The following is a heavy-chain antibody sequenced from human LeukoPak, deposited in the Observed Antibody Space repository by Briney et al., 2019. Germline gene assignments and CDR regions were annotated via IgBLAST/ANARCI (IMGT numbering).Heavy chain of an antibody. CDR1: GGSISSYY. CDR2: IYYSGST. Sequence: TSETLSLTCTVSGGSISSYYWSWIRQPPGKGLEWIGYIYYSGSTNYNPSLKSRVTISVDTSKNQFSLKLSSVTAADTAVYYCARTGDYDILNPNWFDHWGQGTLVTVSS. V-gene: IGHV4-59*08. D-gene: IGHD3-9*01. J-gene: IGHJ5*02. CDR3: ARTGDYDILNPNWFDH.